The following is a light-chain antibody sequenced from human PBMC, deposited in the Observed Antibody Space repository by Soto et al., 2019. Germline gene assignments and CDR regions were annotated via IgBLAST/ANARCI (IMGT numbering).Light chain of an antibody. V-gene: IGKV4-1*01. Sequence: DIVMTQSPDSLAVSLGERAAINCKSSQSILYNYNNKNYLAWYQQKPGQPPKLLIYWASTRESGVPVRFSDSGYGTDFTLTISNLQAEDVAVYFCHQFYSTPRTFGQGNKLEIK. CDR1: QSILYNYNNKNY. CDR3: HQFYSTPRT. CDR2: WAS. J-gene: IGKJ2*01.